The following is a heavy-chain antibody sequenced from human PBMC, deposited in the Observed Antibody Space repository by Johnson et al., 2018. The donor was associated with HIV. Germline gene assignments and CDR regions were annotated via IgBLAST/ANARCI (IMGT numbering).Heavy chain of an antibody. D-gene: IGHD3-10*01. CDR3: ARDTKSGSYLEGTGAFDV. CDR1: GFTFSSYA. V-gene: IGHV3-64*01. J-gene: IGHJ3*01. Sequence: VQLVESGGGLVQPGGSLRLSCAASGFTFSSYAMHWVRQAPGKGLEYVSAISSNGGSTYYANSVKGRFTISRDNSKNTLDLQMGSLRAEDMAVYYCARDTKSGSYLEGTGAFDVWGQGTVVTGSS. CDR2: ISSNGGST.